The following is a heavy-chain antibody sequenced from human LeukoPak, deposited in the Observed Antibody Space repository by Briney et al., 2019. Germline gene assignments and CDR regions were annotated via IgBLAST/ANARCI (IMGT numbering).Heavy chain of an antibody. V-gene: IGHV3-23*01. CDR1: GFTFSSYA. CDR3: AGGYQTWFGELIDAFDI. CDR2: ISGSGGST. J-gene: IGHJ3*02. Sequence: PGGSLRLSCAASGFTFSSYAMSWVRQAPGKGLEWVSAISGSGGSTYYADSVKGRFTISRDNSKNTLYLQMNSLRAEDTAVYYCAGGYQTWFGELIDAFDIWGQGTMVTVSS. D-gene: IGHD3-10*01.